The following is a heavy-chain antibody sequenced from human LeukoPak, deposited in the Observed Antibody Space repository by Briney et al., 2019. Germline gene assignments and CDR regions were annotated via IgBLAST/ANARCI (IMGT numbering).Heavy chain of an antibody. Sequence: SETLSLTSTVPVASISTSYGTWIRKPPGKGLRGIGFSNYSGSTNYNPSLKSRVTISVDTSKNQFSPKLSSVTAADTAVYYCARVGSYYDTSGPKGLVTDYWGQGTRVTVSS. J-gene: IGHJ4*02. V-gene: IGHV4-59*12. CDR2: SNYSGST. CDR1: VASISTSY. D-gene: IGHD3-22*01. CDR3: ARVGSYYDTSGPKGLVTDY.